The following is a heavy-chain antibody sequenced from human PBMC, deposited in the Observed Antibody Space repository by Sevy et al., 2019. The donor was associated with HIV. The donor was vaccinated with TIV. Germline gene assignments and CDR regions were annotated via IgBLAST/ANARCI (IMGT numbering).Heavy chain of an antibody. D-gene: IGHD2-21*01. V-gene: IGHV3-30*03. CDR3: TGDAAYDIAWSPSDY. J-gene: IGHJ4*02. CDR1: GFTFRTYG. CDR2: ISYDGSYK. Sequence: GGSLRRSCAASGFTFRTYGLHWVRQAPGKGLEWVAVISYDGSYKNQADAVKGRFTISRDNSKNARYLQMNSLGADDSAFYYCTGDAAYDIAWSPSDYWGQGTLVTVSS.